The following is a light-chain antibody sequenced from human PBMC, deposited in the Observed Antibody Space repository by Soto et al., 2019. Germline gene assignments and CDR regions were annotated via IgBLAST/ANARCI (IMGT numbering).Light chain of an antibody. Sequence: EILLTQSPGTLSLSPGERATLSCRASQSVSRNLAWYQQKPGQAPSLLIYGAFTRATGIPARFSGTGSGTEVTLTISSLQSEDFEMYYCQQYNDSPLTFGQGTKVDIK. V-gene: IGKV3-15*01. CDR2: GAF. CDR3: QQYNDSPLT. CDR1: QSVSRN. J-gene: IGKJ1*01.